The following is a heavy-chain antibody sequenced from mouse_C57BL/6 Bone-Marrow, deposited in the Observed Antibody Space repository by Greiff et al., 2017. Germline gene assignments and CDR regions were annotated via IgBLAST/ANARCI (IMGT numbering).Heavy chain of an antibody. D-gene: IGHD1-1*01. CDR3: AREGFITTGPFAY. V-gene: IGHV1-69*01. CDR1: VYTFTSYW. Sequence: VQLQQPGAELVMPGASVKLSCKASVYTFTSYWMHWVKQRPGQGLEWIGELDPSDSYTNYTQKFKGKSTLTVDKSSSTAYMQIGSLTSEASAVYYCAREGFITTGPFAYWGQGTLVTVSA. J-gene: IGHJ3*01. CDR2: LDPSDSYT.